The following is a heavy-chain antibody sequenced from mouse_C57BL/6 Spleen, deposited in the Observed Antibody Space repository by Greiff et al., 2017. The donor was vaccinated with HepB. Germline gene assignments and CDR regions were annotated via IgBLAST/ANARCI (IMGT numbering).Heavy chain of an antibody. CDR1: GYTFTDYY. CDR2: INPNNGGT. CDR3: ARDTTVDY. J-gene: IGHJ2*01. D-gene: IGHD1-1*01. Sequence: VQLQQSGPELVKPGASVKISCKASGYTFTDYYMNWVKQSHGKSLEWIGDINPNNGGTSYNQKFKGKATLTVDKSSSTAYMERRSLTSEDSAVYYCARDTTVDYWGQGTTLTVSS. V-gene: IGHV1-26*01.